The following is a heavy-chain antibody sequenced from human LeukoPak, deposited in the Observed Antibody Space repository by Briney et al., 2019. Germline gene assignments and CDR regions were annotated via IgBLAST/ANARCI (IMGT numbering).Heavy chain of an antibody. CDR1: GFTFRNYV. CDR3: AREGYYGSGSPPSLYFDY. Sequence: GGSLRLSCAASGFTFRNYVIHWVRQAPGKGLEWVAVTSSDLNVKLYADSVKGRFTISRDNSRSTLYLQMNSLRLEDTAIYYCAREGYYGSGSPPSLYFDYWGQGTLVTVSS. D-gene: IGHD3-10*01. CDR2: TSSDLNVK. J-gene: IGHJ4*02. V-gene: IGHV3-30-3*01.